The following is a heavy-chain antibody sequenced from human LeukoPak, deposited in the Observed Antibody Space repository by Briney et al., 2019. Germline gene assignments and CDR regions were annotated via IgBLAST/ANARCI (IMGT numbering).Heavy chain of an antibody. D-gene: IGHD3-22*01. CDR3: ARPQPFLLPYAFDI. J-gene: IGHJ3*02. CDR2: INHSGST. Sequence: SETLSLTCAVYGGSFSGYYWSWIRQPPGKGLEGIGEINHSGSTNYNPSLKSRVTISVDTSKNQFSLKLSSVTAADTAVYYCARPQPFLLPYAFDIWGQGTMVTVSS. V-gene: IGHV4-34*01. CDR1: GGSFSGYY.